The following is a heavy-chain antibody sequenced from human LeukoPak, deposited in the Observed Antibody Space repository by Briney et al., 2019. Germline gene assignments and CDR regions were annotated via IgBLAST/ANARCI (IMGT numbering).Heavy chain of an antibody. J-gene: IGHJ5*02. CDR3: AKDISSPFEA. V-gene: IGHV3-9*01. CDR1: GFTFDDYA. Sequence: GGSLRLSCAASGFTFDDYAMHWVRQAPGKGLEWVSGISWNSGSIGYADSVKGRFTISRDNAKNSLYLQMNSLRAEDTALYYCAKDISSPFEAWGQGTLVTVSS. CDR2: ISWNSGSI.